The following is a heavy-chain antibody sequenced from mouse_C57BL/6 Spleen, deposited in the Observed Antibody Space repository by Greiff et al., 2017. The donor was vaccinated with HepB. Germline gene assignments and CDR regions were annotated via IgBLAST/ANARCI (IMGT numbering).Heavy chain of an antibody. J-gene: IGHJ1*03. CDR3: ARGEGNDFYFDV. CDR2: INYDGSST. CDR1: GFTFRAYY. D-gene: IGHD2-2*01. V-gene: IGHV5-16*01. Sequence: EVLLVESVGCLVQPGTSMKHSCTAPGFTFRAYYMAWVRQVPEKGLEWVANINYDGSSTYYLDSLKSRFIISRDNAKNILYLQMSSLKSEDTASYYCARGEGNDFYFDVWGTGTPVTVSS.